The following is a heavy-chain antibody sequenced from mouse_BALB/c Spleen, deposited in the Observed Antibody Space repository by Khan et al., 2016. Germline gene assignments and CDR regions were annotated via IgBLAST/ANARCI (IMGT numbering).Heavy chain of an antibody. Sequence: QVQLKQSGPGLVQPSQSLSITCTVSGFSLTSYSIHWVRQSPGKGLEWLGVIWSGGSTDSNAAFISRLSISKDNSKSQVFFKMNSLQSNDTAMYYCARGGILYFDYWGQGTTLTVSS. J-gene: IGHJ2*01. CDR3: ARGGILYFDY. CDR1: GFSLTSYS. CDR2: IWSGGST. V-gene: IGHV2-2*03.